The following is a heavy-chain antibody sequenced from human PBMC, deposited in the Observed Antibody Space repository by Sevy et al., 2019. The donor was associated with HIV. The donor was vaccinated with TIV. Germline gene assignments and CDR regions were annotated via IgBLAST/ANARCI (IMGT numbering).Heavy chain of an antibody. CDR1: GFTFSTYD. V-gene: IGHV3-30*02. J-gene: IGHJ6*02. Sequence: GGSLRLSCAASGFTFSTYDMQWVRQAPGKGLEWVAYIRYDGSNKYYGDSVRGRFTISRDNSKSTLYVQLNSLRAEDTAVYYCARGRKTTQEWLEELDYYYGMDVWGQGTSVTVSS. D-gene: IGHD2-8*01. CDR2: IRYDGSNK. CDR3: ARGRKTTQEWLEELDYYYGMDV.